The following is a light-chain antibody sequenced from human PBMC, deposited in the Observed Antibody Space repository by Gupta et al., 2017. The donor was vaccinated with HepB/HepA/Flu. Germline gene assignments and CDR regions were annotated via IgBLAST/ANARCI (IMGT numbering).Light chain of an antibody. CDR3: QQRSNWPYT. Sequence: EIVLTQSAATLSLSPGERATLSCRASQSVSGYLAWYQQKPGQAPRLLIYDASNRATGIPVRFSGSGSGTDFTLTISSREPEDFAVYYCQQRSNWPYTFGQGTKVEIK. CDR2: DAS. V-gene: IGKV3-11*01. CDR1: QSVSGY. J-gene: IGKJ2*01.